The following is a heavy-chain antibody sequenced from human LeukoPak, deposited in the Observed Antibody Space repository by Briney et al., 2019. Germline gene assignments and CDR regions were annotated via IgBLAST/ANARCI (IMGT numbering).Heavy chain of an antibody. D-gene: IGHD3-3*01. CDR2: ISYDGSNK. J-gene: IGHJ5*02. CDR3: AKDGGITIFGVVTPNWFDP. V-gene: IGHV3-30*18. CDR1: GFTFSSYG. Sequence: PGTSLRLSCAASGFTFSSYGMHWVRQAPGKGLEWVAVISYDGSNKYYADSVRGRFTISRDDSKNTLYLQMNSLRAEDTAVYYCAKDGGITIFGVVTPNWFDPWGQGTLVTVSS.